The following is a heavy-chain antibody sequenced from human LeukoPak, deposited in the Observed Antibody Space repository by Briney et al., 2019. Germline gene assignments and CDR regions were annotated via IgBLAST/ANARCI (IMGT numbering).Heavy chain of an antibody. CDR1: GYSFSDYS. J-gene: IGHJ4*02. CDR2: INPNSGGT. Sequence: GASVKVSCKASGYSFSDYSMHWVRQAPGQGLKWMGRINPNSGGTSYAQNFQGRVTMTRDTSISTTYMKLSGLTSDDTAVYYCARGGSGSGYLYYFDYWGQGTLASVSS. D-gene: IGHD3-10*01. V-gene: IGHV1-2*06. CDR3: ARGGSGSGYLYYFDY.